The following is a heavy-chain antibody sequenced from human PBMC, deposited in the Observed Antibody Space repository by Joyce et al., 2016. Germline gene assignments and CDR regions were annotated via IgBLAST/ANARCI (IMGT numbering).Heavy chain of an antibody. D-gene: IGHD3-10*01. V-gene: IGHV3-53*01. CDR3: ASPMVRGVKGAFDI. J-gene: IGHJ3*02. CDR2: IYSGGST. CDR1: GFTVSRKY. Sequence: EVQLVESGGGLIQPGGSLRLSCAASGFTVSRKYMSWVRQAPGKGLEWGSVIYSGGSTYYADYVKGRFTISRENSKNTLCLQMNSLRVDDTAVYYCASPMVRGVKGAFDIWGQGTMVIVSS.